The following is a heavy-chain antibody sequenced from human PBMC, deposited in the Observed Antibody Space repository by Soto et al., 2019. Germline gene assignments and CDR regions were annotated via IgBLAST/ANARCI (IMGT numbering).Heavy chain of an antibody. D-gene: IGHD4-4*01. Sequence: QVQLVESGGGLVKPGGSLRLSCAASGFTFSDYYMSWIRQAPGQGLEWVSYINSSGSTIDYADSVKGRFTISGDNSKNSLYLQMNRLRGEDTAVYNCVRGEASDSNYDWFDPWGQGTLVTVSS. CDR3: VRGEASDSNYDWFDP. J-gene: IGHJ5*02. V-gene: IGHV3-11*01. CDR1: GFTFSDYY. CDR2: INSSGSTI.